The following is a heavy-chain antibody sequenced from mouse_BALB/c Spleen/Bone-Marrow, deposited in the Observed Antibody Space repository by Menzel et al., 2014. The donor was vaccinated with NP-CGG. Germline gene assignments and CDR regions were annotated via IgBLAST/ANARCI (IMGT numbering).Heavy chain of an antibody. V-gene: IGHV1-14*01. Sequence: VQLQQSGPELVKPGASVKMSCKASGYTFTNYVMHWVKQKPGQGLEWIGYINPYNDGTKYNEKFKGKATLTSDKSSSTAYMELSSLTSEDSTVYYCAGGGNYWYFDVWGAGTTVTVSS. CDR2: INPYNDGT. CDR1: GYTFTNYV. J-gene: IGHJ1*01. D-gene: IGHD2-1*01. CDR3: AGGGNYWYFDV.